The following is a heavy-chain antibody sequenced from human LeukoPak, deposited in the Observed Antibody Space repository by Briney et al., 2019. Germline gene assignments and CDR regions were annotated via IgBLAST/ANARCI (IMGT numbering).Heavy chain of an antibody. Sequence: GGSLRLSCAASGFTFSSYAMSWVRQAPGKGLEWVSAISGSGGSTYYADTVKGRFTISRDNSKNTLYLQMNSLRAEDTAVYYCAKNYDSSGYYTLYFDYWGQGTLVTVSS. D-gene: IGHD3-22*01. V-gene: IGHV3-23*01. CDR2: ISGSGGST. J-gene: IGHJ4*02. CDR1: GFTFSSYA. CDR3: AKNYDSSGYYTLYFDY.